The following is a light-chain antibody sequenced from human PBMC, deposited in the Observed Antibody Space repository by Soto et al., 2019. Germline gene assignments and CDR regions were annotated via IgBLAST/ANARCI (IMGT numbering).Light chain of an antibody. J-gene: IGLJ1*01. CDR1: SSDVGGYNY. CDR2: DVS. CDR3: SSYTSSSTHNYV. Sequence: QSALTQPASVSGSPGQSITISCTGTSSDVGGYNYVSWYQQHPGKAPKLMIYDVSNRPSGVSNRFSGSKSGNTASLTISGLQVEDEADYYCSSYTSSSTHNYVFGTGTKVTVL. V-gene: IGLV2-14*01.